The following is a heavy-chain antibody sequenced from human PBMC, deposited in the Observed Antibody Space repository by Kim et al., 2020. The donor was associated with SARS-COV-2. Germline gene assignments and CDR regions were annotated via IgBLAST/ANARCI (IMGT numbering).Heavy chain of an antibody. CDR1: GYTFTSYA. J-gene: IGHJ4*02. V-gene: IGHV7-4-1*02. CDR2: INTNTGNP. D-gene: IGHD3-3*01. Sequence: ASVKVSCKASGYTFTSYAMNWVRQAPGQGLEWMGWINTNTGNPTYAQGFTGRFVFSLDTSVSTAYLQISSLKAEDTAVYYCARERSADENLLEWLLQEPDYWGQGTLVTVSS. CDR3: ARERSADENLLEWLLQEPDY.